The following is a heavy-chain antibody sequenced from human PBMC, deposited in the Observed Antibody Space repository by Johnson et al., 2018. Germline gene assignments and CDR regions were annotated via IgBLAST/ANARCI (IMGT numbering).Heavy chain of an antibody. V-gene: IGHV5-51*03. D-gene: IGHD3-10*01. CDR1: GYSFTSYW. CDR3: AREFYGSGLAYYMDV. CDR2: IYPGDSDT. J-gene: IGHJ6*03. Sequence: EVQLVESGAEVKKPGESMKISCKGSGYSFTSYWIGWVRQMPGKGLEWMGSIYPGDSDTRYSPSFQGQGTISADKSISTAYLQWSSLKASDTAMYYCAREFYGSGLAYYMDVWGKGTTVTVSS.